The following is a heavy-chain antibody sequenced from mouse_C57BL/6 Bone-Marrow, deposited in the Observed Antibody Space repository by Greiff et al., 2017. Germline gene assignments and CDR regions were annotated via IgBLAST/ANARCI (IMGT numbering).Heavy chain of an antibody. Sequence: VQLQQPGAELVKPGASVKMSCKASGYTFTSYWISWVKQRPGQGLEWIGDIYPGSGSTTYNEKFKSNATLTVDTSSSTAFMQLRSLTSEDSAVYYCARPYYSNYWYFDVWGTGTTVTVSS. V-gene: IGHV1-55*01. J-gene: IGHJ1*03. CDR3: ARPYYSNYWYFDV. CDR1: GYTFTSYW. D-gene: IGHD2-5*01. CDR2: IYPGSGST.